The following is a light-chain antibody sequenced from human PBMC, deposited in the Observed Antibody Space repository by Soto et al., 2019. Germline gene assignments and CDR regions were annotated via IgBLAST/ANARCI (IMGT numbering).Light chain of an antibody. CDR1: QDIAGY. CDR3: QKYNSAPRT. J-gene: IGKJ4*01. CDR2: AAS. V-gene: IGKV1-27*01. Sequence: DIQVTQSPSSVSASVGDRVTITCRASQDIAGYLAWYQHKPGKIPNLLIYAASTLQAGVPSRFSGSGSGTDFTLTISSLQPEDVAAYYCQKYNSAPRTFGGGTKVDIK.